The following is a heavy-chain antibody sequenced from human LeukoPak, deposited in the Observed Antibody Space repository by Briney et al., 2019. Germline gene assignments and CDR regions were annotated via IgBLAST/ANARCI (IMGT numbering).Heavy chain of an antibody. Sequence: PGGSLRLSCAASGFTFSSYSMNWVRQAPGKGLEWVSYISSSSSTIYYADSVKGRFTISRDNAKNSLYLQMNSLRAEDTAVYYCARSTHHPWGYYGMDVWGQGTTVTVSS. CDR3: ARSTHHPWGYYGMDV. V-gene: IGHV3-48*04. J-gene: IGHJ6*02. D-gene: IGHD1-26*01. CDR1: GFTFSSYS. CDR2: ISSSSSTI.